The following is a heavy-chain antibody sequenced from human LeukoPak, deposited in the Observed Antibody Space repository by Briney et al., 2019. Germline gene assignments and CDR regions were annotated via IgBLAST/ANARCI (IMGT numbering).Heavy chain of an antibody. V-gene: IGHV4-34*01. CDR1: GGSFSGYY. CDR3: ARSSVGSGSNFDY. D-gene: IGHD3-10*01. Sequence: SETLSLTCAVYGGSFSGYYWSWIRQPPGKGLEWIGEINHSGSTNYNPSLKSRVTMSVDTSKNHFSLNLSSVTAADTAVYYCARSSVGSGSNFDYWGQGTLVTVSS. CDR2: INHSGST. J-gene: IGHJ4*02.